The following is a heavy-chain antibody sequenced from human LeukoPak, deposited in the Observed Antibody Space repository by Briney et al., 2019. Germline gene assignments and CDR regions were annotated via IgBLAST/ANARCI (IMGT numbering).Heavy chain of an antibody. D-gene: IGHD3-10*01. CDR3: ARYYYGSGSSLDY. CDR1: GFTFSSYS. J-gene: IGHJ4*02. Sequence: GSLRLSCAASGFTFSSYSMNWVRQAPGKGLEWVSVIYSGGSTYYADSVKGRFTISRDNSKNTLYLQMNSLRAEDMAVYYCARYYYGSGSSLDYWGQGTLVTVSS. CDR2: IYSGGST. V-gene: IGHV3-66*01.